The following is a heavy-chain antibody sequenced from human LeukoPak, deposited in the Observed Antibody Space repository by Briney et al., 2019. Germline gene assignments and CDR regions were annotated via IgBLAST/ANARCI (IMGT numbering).Heavy chain of an antibody. CDR3: ARLAVGFDP. J-gene: IGHJ5*02. CDR1: GGSMSNIYY. V-gene: IGHV4-39*01. CDR2: IFYSGIT. Sequence: SETLSLTCNVSGGSMSNIYYWGWIRQPPGKGLEWIGNIFYSGITYYNPSLRSRVTIAIDTSKSQFSMKLTSVTAADTAVYYCARLAVGFDPWGQGTLVTVSS. D-gene: IGHD6-19*01.